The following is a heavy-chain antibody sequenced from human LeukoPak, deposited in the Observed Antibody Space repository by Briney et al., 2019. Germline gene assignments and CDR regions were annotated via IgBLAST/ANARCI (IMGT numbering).Heavy chain of an antibody. J-gene: IGHJ4*02. CDR3: ASGSYSTADY. V-gene: IGHV3-30-3*01. CDR2: ISYDGSNK. D-gene: IGHD1-26*01. CDR1: GFTFSSYA. Sequence: GRSLRLSCAASGFTFSSYAMHWVRQAPGKGLEWVAVISYDGSNKYYADSVKGRFTISRDNSKNTLYLQMNSLRAEDAAVYYCASGSYSTADYWGQGTLVTVSS.